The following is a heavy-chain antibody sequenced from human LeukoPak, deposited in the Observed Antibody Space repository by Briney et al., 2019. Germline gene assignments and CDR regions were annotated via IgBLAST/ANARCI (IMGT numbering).Heavy chain of an antibody. V-gene: IGHV4-4*07. D-gene: IGHD3-22*01. J-gene: IGHJ3*02. Sequence: SETLCLTCTVSGGSISSYYWSWIRQPPGKGLEWIGRIYTSGSTTYNPSLKSRVTISVDTSKNQFSLKLSSVTAADTAVYYCARDLGRYYYDSSGYYHADAFDIWGQGTMVTVSS. CDR2: IYTSGST. CDR3: ARDLGRYYYDSSGYYHADAFDI. CDR1: GGSISSYY.